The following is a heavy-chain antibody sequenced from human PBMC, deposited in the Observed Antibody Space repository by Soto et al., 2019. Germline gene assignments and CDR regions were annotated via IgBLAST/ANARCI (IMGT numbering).Heavy chain of an antibody. Sequence: PSETLSLTCVVSGGSLSSYYWSWIRQPPGKGLEWIGYIYYSGSTNYNPSLKSRVTISVDTSKNQFSLKLSSVTAADTAVYYCARTWASTNDYWGRGTLVTVSS. CDR1: GGSLSSYY. J-gene: IGHJ4*02. V-gene: IGHV4-59*01. D-gene: IGHD3-16*01. CDR3: ARTWASTNDY. CDR2: IYYSGST.